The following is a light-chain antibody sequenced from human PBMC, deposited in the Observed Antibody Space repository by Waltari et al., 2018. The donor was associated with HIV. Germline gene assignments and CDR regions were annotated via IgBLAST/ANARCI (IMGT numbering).Light chain of an antibody. Sequence: QSALTQPASVSGSPGQQLTISCTGTRSDVGRYTLVSWYQQHPGKAPKLMIYEGSKRPSGVSNRFSGSKSGNTASLTISGLQAEDEADYYCCSYAGSSTLEVFGGGTKLTVL. V-gene: IGLV2-23*01. CDR3: CSYAGSSTLEV. CDR1: RSDVGRYTL. J-gene: IGLJ2*01. CDR2: EGS.